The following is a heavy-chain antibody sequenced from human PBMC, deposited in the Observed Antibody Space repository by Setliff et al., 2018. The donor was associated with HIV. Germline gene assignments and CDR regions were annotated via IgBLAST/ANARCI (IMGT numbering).Heavy chain of an antibody. CDR1: GDSIRGYY. Sequence: PSETLSLTCTVSGDSIRGYYWSWIRQPPGKGLEWMGHVFYNGDTAYNPSLKSRLTISVDTSKSQFSLKLTSVTAADTAVYYCARQMTIPGVAVTPVDYWGQGALVTVSS. CDR2: VFYNGDT. V-gene: IGHV4-59*08. D-gene: IGHD3-3*01. J-gene: IGHJ4*02. CDR3: ARQMTIPGVAVTPVDY.